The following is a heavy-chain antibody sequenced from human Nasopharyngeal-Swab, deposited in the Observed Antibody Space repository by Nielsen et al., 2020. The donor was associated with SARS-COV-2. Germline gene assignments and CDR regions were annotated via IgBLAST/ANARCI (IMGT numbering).Heavy chain of an antibody. D-gene: IGHD2-15*01. J-gene: IGHJ5*02. Sequence: WVRQAPGQGLEWMGIINPGGGSARYPQNFQGRVTMTRDTSTNTVYMELYSLTSEDTAVYYCARGGDPREVVAATDCFDPWGQGTLVTVSS. V-gene: IGHV1-46*01. CDR3: ARGGDPREVVAATDCFDP. CDR2: INPGGGSA.